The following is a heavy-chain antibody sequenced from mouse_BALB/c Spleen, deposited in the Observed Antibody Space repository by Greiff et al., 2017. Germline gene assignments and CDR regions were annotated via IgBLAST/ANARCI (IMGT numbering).Heavy chain of an antibody. D-gene: IGHD2-1*01. J-gene: IGHJ4*01. CDR3: ARSRNGNYFYYAMDY. Sequence: VQLQQSGAELVRPGTSVKVSCKASGYAFTNYLIEWVKQRPGQGLEWIGVINPGSGGTNYNEKFKGKATLTADKSSSTAYMQLSSLTSDDSAVYFCARSRNGNYFYYAMDYWGQGTSVTVSS. CDR1: GYAFTNYL. CDR2: INPGSGGT. V-gene: IGHV1-54*01.